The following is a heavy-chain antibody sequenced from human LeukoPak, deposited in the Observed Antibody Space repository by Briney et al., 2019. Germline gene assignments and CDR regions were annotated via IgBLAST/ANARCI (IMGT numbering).Heavy chain of an antibody. CDR1: GYTFTGYY. V-gene: IGHV1-46*03. D-gene: IGHD2-15*01. Sequence: ASVKVSCKASGYTFTGYYMHWVRQAPGQGLEWMGRINPNSGGTSYAQKFQGRVTMTRDTSTSTVYMELSSLRSEDTAVYYCATTRGSVAATKVAFDIWGQGTMVTVSS. J-gene: IGHJ3*02. CDR3: ATTRGSVAATKVAFDI. CDR2: INPNSGGT.